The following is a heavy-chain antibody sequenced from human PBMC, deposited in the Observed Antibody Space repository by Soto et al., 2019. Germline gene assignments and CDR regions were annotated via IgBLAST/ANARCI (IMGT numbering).Heavy chain of an antibody. CDR1: GGSISNYY. J-gene: IGHJ5*02. CDR2: IYTSGST. D-gene: IGHD5-18*01. Sequence: KPSETLSLTCTVSGGSISNYYWNWVRQPAGKGLEWIGRIYTSGSTNYNPSLKSRATMSVDTSTNQFSLKLGSVTAADTAVYYCARDVQSGYSYGYDWIDPWGQGTLVTVSS. V-gene: IGHV4-4*07. CDR3: ARDVQSGYSYGYDWIDP.